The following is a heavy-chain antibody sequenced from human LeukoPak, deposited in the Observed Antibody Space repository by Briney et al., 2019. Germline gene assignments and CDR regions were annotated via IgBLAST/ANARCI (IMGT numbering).Heavy chain of an antibody. CDR1: GGSISSYY. CDR3: ARDRALLYDILTGYSFDAFDI. CDR2: IYYSGST. J-gene: IGHJ3*02. D-gene: IGHD3-9*01. Sequence: SQTLSLTCTVSGGSISSYYWSWIRQPPGKGLEWIGYIYYSGSTNYNPSLKSRVTISVDPSKNQFSLKLSSVTAADTAVYYCARDRALLYDILTGYSFDAFDIWGQGTMVTVSS. V-gene: IGHV4-59*12.